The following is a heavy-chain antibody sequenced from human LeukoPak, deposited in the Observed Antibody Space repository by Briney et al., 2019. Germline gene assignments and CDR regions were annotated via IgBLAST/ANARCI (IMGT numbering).Heavy chain of an antibody. V-gene: IGHV1-69*13. CDR3: ARSMVRGVIGYYYYYYMDV. Sequence: ASVKVSCKASGGTFSSYAISWVRQAPGQGLEWMGGIIPIFGTANYAQKFQGRVTITADESTSTAYMELSSLRSEDTAVYYCARSMVRGVIGYYYYYYMDVWGKGTTVTISS. CDR1: GGTFSSYA. D-gene: IGHD3-10*01. J-gene: IGHJ6*03. CDR2: IIPIFGTA.